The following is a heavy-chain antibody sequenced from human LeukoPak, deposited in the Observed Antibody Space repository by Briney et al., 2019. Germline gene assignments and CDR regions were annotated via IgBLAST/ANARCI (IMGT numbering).Heavy chain of an antibody. CDR1: GYTFTSYG. CDR3: ARGGDGCSGGSCPLPSFDY. CDR2: ISAYNGNT. V-gene: IGHV1-18*01. J-gene: IGHJ4*02. Sequence: ASVKVSCRASGYTFTSYGISWVRQPPGQGLAWMGWISAYNGNTNYAQKLQGRVTMTTDTSTSTAYMELRSLRSDDTAAYYCARGGDGCSGGSCPLPSFDYWGQGTLVTVSS. D-gene: IGHD2-15*01.